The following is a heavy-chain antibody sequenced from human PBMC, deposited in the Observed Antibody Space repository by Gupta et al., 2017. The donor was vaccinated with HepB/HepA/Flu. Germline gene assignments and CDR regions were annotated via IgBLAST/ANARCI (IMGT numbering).Heavy chain of an antibody. CDR3: ARVGTGEYFDS. D-gene: IGHD1-26*01. CDR1: VFTFSRYW. V-gene: IGHV3-7*01. Sequence: EVQLVESGGGLVQPGVALRLSCAASVFTFSRYWMSWVRQAPGKGLEWVANIKQDGSEKYFVDSVKGRFTIPRDNAKNSLYLQMNSLRAEDTAVYYFARVGTGEYFDSWCQGTLVTVSS. CDR2: IKQDGSEK. J-gene: IGHJ4*02.